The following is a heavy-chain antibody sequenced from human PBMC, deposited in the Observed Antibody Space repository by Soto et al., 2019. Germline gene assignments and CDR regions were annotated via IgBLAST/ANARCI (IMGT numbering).Heavy chain of an antibody. V-gene: IGHV3-23*01. J-gene: IGHJ6*02. Sequence: EVQLLESGGGLVQPGGSLRLSCAASGFTFSSYAMSWVRQAPGKGLEWVSAISGSGGSTYYADSVKGRFTISRDNSKNTLYLQMNSLRAEDTAVYYCAKDRRIQLWLLGDYYYYGMDVWGQGTTVTVSS. D-gene: IGHD5-18*01. CDR3: AKDRRIQLWLLGDYYYYGMDV. CDR1: GFTFSSYA. CDR2: ISGSGGST.